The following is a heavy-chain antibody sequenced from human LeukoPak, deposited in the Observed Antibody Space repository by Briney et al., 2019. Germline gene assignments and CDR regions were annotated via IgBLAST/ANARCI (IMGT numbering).Heavy chain of an antibody. J-gene: IGHJ4*02. CDR3: AKAVAGTGPFDY. CDR2: ISYDGSNK. CDR1: GFTFSSYG. D-gene: IGHD6-19*01. Sequence: PGGSLRLSCAASGFTFSSYGMHWIRQAPGKGLEWVAVISYDGSNKYYADSVKGRFTISRDNSKNTLYLQMNSLRAEDTAVYYCAKAVAGTGPFDYWGQGTLVTVSS. V-gene: IGHV3-30*18.